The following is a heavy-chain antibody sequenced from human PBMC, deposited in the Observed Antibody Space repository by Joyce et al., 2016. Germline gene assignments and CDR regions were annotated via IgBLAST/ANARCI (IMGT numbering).Heavy chain of an antibody. CDR3: ARVVSGSYYFVMDV. J-gene: IGHJ6*02. V-gene: IGHV1-69*01. CDR1: GGTFSSYN. Sequence: QLQLLQSGAEVKKPGSSVNVSCKASGGTFSSYNISWVRQAPGQGLEWMGGSMTIVGTANIAQKFQCRLTITADESSSTAYMELSSLRSEDTAVYYCARVVSGSYYFVMDVWGQGTTVTVSS. CDR2: SMTIVGTA. D-gene: IGHD3-10*01.